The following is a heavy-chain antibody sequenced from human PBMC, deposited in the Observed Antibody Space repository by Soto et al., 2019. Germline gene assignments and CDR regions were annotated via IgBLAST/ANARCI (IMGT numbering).Heavy chain of an antibody. Sequence: ASVKVSCKASGYNFTTYYMHWVRQAPGQGLEWMGIINPTGGSTSDAQKFQGRVTMTRDTSTSTVYMELSSLTSEDTAVYYCAREGLTYCGGDCSLDYWGQGTRVTVS. V-gene: IGHV1-46*01. CDR2: INPTGGST. D-gene: IGHD2-21*02. J-gene: IGHJ4*02. CDR3: AREGLTYCGGDCSLDY. CDR1: GYNFTTYY.